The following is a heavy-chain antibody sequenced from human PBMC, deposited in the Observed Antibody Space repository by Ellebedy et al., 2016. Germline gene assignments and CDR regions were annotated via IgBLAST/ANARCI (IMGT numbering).Heavy chain of an antibody. J-gene: IGHJ4*02. CDR1: GFTLSSSW. CDR3: AREGYSYGYFPLDY. Sequence: GESLKISXAASGFTLSSSWMHWVSQAPGKGLVWVSRVNRDGRITSYADSVKGRFTISRDNSKNTLFLQMNSLRVEDTALYYCAREGYSYGYFPLDYWGQGTLVTVSS. D-gene: IGHD5-18*01. CDR2: VNRDGRIT. V-gene: IGHV3-74*01.